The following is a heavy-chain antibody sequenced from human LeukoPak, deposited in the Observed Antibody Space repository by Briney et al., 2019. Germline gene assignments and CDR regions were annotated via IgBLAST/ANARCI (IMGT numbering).Heavy chain of an antibody. CDR2: VHAGGETK. CDR1: GLTFSNHG. Sequence: PGESLRLSCAASGLTFSNHGMHWVRQAPGKGLEWVAFVHAGGETKYYADSVRGRFTISRDNSKSTLSLQMNSLRAEDTALYYCVTSLSGREYLHHWGQGTLVTVSS. CDR3: VTSLSGREYLHH. J-gene: IGHJ1*01. V-gene: IGHV3-30*02.